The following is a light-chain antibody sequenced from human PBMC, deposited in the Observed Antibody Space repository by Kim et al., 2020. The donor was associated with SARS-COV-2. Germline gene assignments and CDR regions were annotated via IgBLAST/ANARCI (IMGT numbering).Light chain of an antibody. Sequence: DLQLTQSPSSLSASVGDRVTTSGQASQGINNYLAWFQQKPGKAPKSLIYGVFSLQSGVPSKYSGSGSGTDFTLTISSLQPEDSATYFCQQYCSYPITFGQWTRLEIK. V-gene: IGKV1-16*02. J-gene: IGKJ5*01. CDR2: GVF. CDR1: QGINNY. CDR3: QQYCSYPIT.